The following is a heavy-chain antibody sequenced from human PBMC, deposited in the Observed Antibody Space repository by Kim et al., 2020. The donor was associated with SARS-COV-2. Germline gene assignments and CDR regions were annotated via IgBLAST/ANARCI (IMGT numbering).Heavy chain of an antibody. D-gene: IGHD6-13*01. V-gene: IGHV4-4*07. Sequence: YTPALKSRVTMSVDTSMNQFSLRLSSVTAADTAVYYCARGGFSTLYPFDFWGQGTLVTVSS. CDR3: ARGGFSTLYPFDF. J-gene: IGHJ4*02.